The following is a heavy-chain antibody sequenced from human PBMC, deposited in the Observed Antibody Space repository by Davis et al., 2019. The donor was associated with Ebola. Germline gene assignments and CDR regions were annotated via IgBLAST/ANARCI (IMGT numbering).Heavy chain of an antibody. CDR1: GGTFSSYA. J-gene: IGHJ6*02. Sequence: SVKVSCKASGGTFSSYAISWVRQAPGQGLEWMGRIIPILGIANYAQKFQGRVTITADKSTSTAYMELSSLRSEDTAVYYCARANYGDGYYFYGMDVWGQGTTVTVSS. D-gene: IGHD4-17*01. V-gene: IGHV1-69*04. CDR2: IIPILGIA. CDR3: ARANYGDGYYFYGMDV.